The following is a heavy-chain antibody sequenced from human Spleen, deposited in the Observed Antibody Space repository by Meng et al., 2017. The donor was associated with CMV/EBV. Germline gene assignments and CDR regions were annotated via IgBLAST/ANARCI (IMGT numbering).Heavy chain of an antibody. CDR3: ARDRGIHGWFDP. D-gene: IGHD3-10*01. Sequence: GGSLRLSCAASGFTFSSYGMHWVRQAPGKGLEWLSVNSYDGSNKYYADSVKGRFTISRDNAKTSLYLQMNSLRGEDTAVYYCARDRGIHGWFDPWGQGSLVTVSS. V-gene: IGHV3-30*03. J-gene: IGHJ5*02. CDR1: GFTFSSYG. CDR2: NSYDGSNK.